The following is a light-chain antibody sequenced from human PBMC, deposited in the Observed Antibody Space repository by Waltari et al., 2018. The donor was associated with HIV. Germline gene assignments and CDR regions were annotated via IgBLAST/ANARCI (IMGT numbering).Light chain of an antibody. Sequence: DIVMIQSPDSLAVSLGERASINCNSSQSTFYSTHNKNYIAWYYQQRGRPPKLFICWAATQEAGVPDRFSGSVSGADFTLTFSSLQADDVAVYYCQQYYRTPYTSGQGTTLAIK. CDR3: QQYYRTPYT. CDR1: QSTFYSTHNKNY. V-gene: IGKV4-1*01. CDR2: WAA. J-gene: IGKJ2*01.